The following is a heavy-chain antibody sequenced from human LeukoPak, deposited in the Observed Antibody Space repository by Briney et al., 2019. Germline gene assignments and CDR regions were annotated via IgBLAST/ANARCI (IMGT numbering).Heavy chain of an antibody. CDR1: GYTFTGYY. Sequence: ASVKVSCKASGYTFTGYYMHWVRQAPGQGLEWMGWINPYSGGTHYPQKFQGRVTMTRDTSISTAYLELSRLTSDDTAVYYCARDPNSSSFVDYMDVWGKGTTVTISS. D-gene: IGHD6-13*01. J-gene: IGHJ6*03. CDR2: INPYSGGT. CDR3: ARDPNSSSFVDYMDV. V-gene: IGHV1-2*02.